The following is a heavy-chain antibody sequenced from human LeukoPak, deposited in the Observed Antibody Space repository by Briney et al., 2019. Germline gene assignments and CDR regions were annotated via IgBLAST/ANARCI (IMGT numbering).Heavy chain of an antibody. Sequence: TGGSLRLSCAASGFTVSSNYMSWVRQAPGKGLERVSVIYSGGSTYHADSVKGRFTISRDNSKNTLYLQMNSLRAEDTAVYYCARKYCGGDCPLDYWRQGTLVTVSS. CDR1: GFTVSSNY. V-gene: IGHV3-53*01. CDR2: IYSGGST. J-gene: IGHJ4*02. D-gene: IGHD2-21*02. CDR3: ARKYCGGDCPLDY.